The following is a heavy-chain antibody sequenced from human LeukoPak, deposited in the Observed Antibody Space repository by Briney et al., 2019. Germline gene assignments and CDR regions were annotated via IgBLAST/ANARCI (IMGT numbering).Heavy chain of an antibody. V-gene: IGHV4-4*02. D-gene: IGHD2-15*01. CDR3: ASDLGYCSGDRCDDS. CDR1: GGPISSSNW. CDR2: IYHSGST. J-gene: IGHJ4*02. Sequence: SGTLSLTCAVSGGPISSSNWWSWVRQPPGKGLEWIGEIYHSGSTNYYPSLKSRVTILLDKSKNQFSLKLSSVTAADTAVYYCASDLGYCSGDRCDDSWGQGTLVTASS.